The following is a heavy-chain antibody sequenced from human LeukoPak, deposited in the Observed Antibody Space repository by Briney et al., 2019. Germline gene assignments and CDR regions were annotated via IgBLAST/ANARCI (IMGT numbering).Heavy chain of an antibody. D-gene: IGHD3-22*01. V-gene: IGHV1-8*02. J-gene: IGHJ4*02. CDR1: GYTFTGYY. Sequence: GASVKVSCKASGYTFTGYYMHWVRQAPGQGLEWMGWINPNSGNTGYAQKFQGRVTMTRSTSISTAYMELSSLRFEDTAVYYCARGSQRPLGYYDSSGYSIDYWGQGTLVTVSS. CDR3: ARGSQRPLGYYDSSGYSIDY. CDR2: INPNSGNT.